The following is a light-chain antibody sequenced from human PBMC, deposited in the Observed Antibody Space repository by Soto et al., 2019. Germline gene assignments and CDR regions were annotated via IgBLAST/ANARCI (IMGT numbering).Light chain of an antibody. CDR3: AAWDDSLNAYVV. CDR1: SSNIGSNT. J-gene: IGLJ2*01. Sequence: QLVLTQPPSASGTPGQRVTISCSGSSSNIGSNTVNWYQQLPGTAPKLLIYSNSQRPSGVPDRFSGSKSGTSASLAISGLQSEDEADYYCAAWDDSLNAYVVFGGGTKVTVL. CDR2: SNS. V-gene: IGLV1-44*01.